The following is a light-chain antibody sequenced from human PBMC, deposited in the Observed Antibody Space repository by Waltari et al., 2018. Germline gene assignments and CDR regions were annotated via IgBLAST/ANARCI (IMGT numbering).Light chain of an antibody. CDR2: WAS. Sequence: DIVMTQSPDSLAVSLGERATIHCQSSQSVLYTSNNKNYLAWYQQKPGQPPKLLIYWASTRESGVPDRFSGSESGTDFTLTISSLQAEDVAVYYCHQYYSTPFTFGPGTKVDIK. CDR3: HQYYSTPFT. V-gene: IGKV4-1*01. CDR1: QSVLYTSNNKNY. J-gene: IGKJ3*01.